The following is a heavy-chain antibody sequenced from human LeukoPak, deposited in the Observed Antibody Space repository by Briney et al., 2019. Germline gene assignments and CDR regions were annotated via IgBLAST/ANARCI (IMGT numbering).Heavy chain of an antibody. CDR3: ARPMVRGERMPFDY. J-gene: IGHJ4*02. V-gene: IGHV3-33*08. CDR1: GFSFSSYA. CDR2: IWYDGSNK. Sequence: PGGSLRLSCAASGFSFSSYAMTWVRQAPGKGLEWVAVIWYDGSNKYYADSVKGRFTISRDNSKNTLYLQMNSLRAEDTAVYYCARPMVRGERMPFDYWGQGTLVTVSS. D-gene: IGHD3-10*01.